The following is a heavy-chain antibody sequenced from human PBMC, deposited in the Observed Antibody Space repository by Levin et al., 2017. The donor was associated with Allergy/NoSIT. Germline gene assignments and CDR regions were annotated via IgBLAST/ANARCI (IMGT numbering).Heavy chain of an antibody. D-gene: IGHD5-18*01. J-gene: IGHJ6*02. Sequence: SCETSGFIFEDYAMHWVRQVPGKGLEWVAGISWSSHSLGYADSVKGRFTISRGNAKNSLYLQMYSLRFEDTALYYFTKDIVRGYSLGSKFDVYGLDVWGHGTAVTV. CDR1: GFIFEDYA. V-gene: IGHV3-9*01. CDR2: ISWSSHSL. CDR3: TKDIVRGYSLGSKFDVYGLDV.